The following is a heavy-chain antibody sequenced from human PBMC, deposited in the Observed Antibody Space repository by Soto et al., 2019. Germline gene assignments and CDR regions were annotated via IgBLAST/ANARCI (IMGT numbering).Heavy chain of an antibody. CDR2: INSGSSSI. CDR3: AREPTTVTQRAYYGMDV. J-gene: IGHJ6*02. V-gene: IGHV3-21*01. D-gene: IGHD4-4*01. CDR1: GFTFGTYG. Sequence: GGPLRLPGPAPGFTFGTYGMTWVGQGPGRGLEWVSSINSGSSSIYLADSVKGRFTVSRDNAKDSLYLQMNSLRAEDTAVYFCAREPTTVTQRAYYGMDVWGQGTTVTVSS.